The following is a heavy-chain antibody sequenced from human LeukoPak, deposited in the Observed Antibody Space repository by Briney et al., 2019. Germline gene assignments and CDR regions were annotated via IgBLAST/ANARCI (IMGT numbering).Heavy chain of an antibody. CDR1: GFTFGDYA. V-gene: IGHV3-9*01. CDR3: ARESGAYYDSSGYVVDY. D-gene: IGHD3-22*01. Sequence: PGGSLRLSCAASGFTFGDYAMHWVRQAPGKGLEWVSGISWNSGSIGYADSVKGRFTISRDNAKNSLYLQMNSLRAEYTALYYCARESGAYYDSSGYVVDYWGQGTLVTVSS. J-gene: IGHJ4*02. CDR2: ISWNSGSI.